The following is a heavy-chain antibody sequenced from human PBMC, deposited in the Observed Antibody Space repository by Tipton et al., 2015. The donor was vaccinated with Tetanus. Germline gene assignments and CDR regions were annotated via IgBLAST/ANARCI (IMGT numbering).Heavy chain of an antibody. Sequence: SLRLSCAASGFTFDDYAMHWVRQAPGKGLEWVSGISWNSGSIGYADSVKGRFTISRDNAKNSLYLQMNSLRAEDTALYYCAKDLGGYDSDTFDYWGQGTLVTVSS. V-gene: IGHV3-9*01. J-gene: IGHJ4*02. CDR2: ISWNSGSI. D-gene: IGHD3-22*01. CDR3: AKDLGGYDSDTFDY. CDR1: GFTFDDYA.